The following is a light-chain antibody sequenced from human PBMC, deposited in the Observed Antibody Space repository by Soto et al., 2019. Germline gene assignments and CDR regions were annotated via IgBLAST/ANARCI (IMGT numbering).Light chain of an antibody. CDR2: DAS. CDR3: QQFNNYPLT. J-gene: IGKJ4*01. Sequence: AIQLTQSPSSLSASVGDRVTITCRASQGISSALAWYQQKPGKAPNLLIYDASSLQSGVPSRFSGSASGTEFTLTISSLQPEDFATYYCQQFNNYPLTFGGGTKVEIK. V-gene: IGKV1D-13*01. CDR1: QGISSA.